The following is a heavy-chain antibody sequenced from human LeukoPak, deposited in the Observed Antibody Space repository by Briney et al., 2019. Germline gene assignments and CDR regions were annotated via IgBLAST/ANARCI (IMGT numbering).Heavy chain of an antibody. J-gene: IGHJ4*02. CDR3: VRVNTPVATFDY. D-gene: IGHD5-18*01. CDR2: ISHSGST. V-gene: IGHV4-38-2*02. Sequence: SETLSLTCTVSGYSISSTYYGGWIRQPPGKGLEWIATISHSGSTYYHPSLRSRVTISIDTSKNEFSLKLSSVTAADTAVYYCVRVNTPVATFDYWGQGTLVTVSS. CDR1: GYSISSTYY.